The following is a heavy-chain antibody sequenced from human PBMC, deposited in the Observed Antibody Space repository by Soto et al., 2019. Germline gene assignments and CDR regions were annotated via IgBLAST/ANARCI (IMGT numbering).Heavy chain of an antibody. CDR1: GFTFSSYG. V-gene: IGHV3-30*03. CDR2: ISYDGSNK. CDR3: ARDIRSSGWYFGYYYYGMDV. J-gene: IGHJ6*02. Sequence: GGSLRLSCAASGFTFSSYGMHWVRQAPGKGLEWVAVISYDGSNKYYADSVKGRFTISRDNSKNTLYLQMNSLRAEDTAVYYCARDIRSSGWYFGYYYYGMDVWGQGTTVTVSS. D-gene: IGHD6-19*01.